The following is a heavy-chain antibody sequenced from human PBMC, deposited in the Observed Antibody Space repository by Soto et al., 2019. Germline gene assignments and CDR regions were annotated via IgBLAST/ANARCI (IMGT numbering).Heavy chain of an antibody. D-gene: IGHD3-22*01. CDR1: GFSLSTSGVG. CDR3: AHRRGYYDSSGYYGY. Sequence: QITLKESGPTLVKPTQTLTLTCTFSGFSLSTSGVGVGWIRQPPGKALEWLALIYWDDDKRYSPSLKSRLTITKYTSKNQVVLTMTNMDPVDTATYYCAHRRGYYDSSGYYGYWGQGTLVTVSS. V-gene: IGHV2-5*02. J-gene: IGHJ4*02. CDR2: IYWDDDK.